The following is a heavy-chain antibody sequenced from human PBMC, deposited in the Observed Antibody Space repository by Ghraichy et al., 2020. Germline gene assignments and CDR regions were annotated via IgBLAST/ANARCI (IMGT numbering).Heavy chain of an antibody. V-gene: IGHV4-4*09. CDR3: ARHAQSGSYYDDSEWYFDL. J-gene: IGHJ2*01. CDR1: GGSISSYY. Sequence: SETLSLTCTVSGGSISSYYWSWIRQPPGKGLEWIGYIYTSGSTNYNPSLKSRVTISVDTSKNQFSLKLSSVTAADTAVYYCARHAQSGSYYDDSEWYFDLWGRGTLVTVSS. CDR2: IYTSGST. D-gene: IGHD1-26*01.